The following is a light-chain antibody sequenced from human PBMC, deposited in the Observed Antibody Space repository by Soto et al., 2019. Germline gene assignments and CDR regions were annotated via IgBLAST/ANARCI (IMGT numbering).Light chain of an antibody. V-gene: IGLV1-51*02. J-gene: IGLJ1*01. CDR3: GTWDSSLSAYV. CDR1: SSNIGNNY. Sequence: QSVLTQPPSVSAAPGQKVTISCSGSSSNIGNNYVSWYQQLPGTAPKLLIYENNKQPSGIPDRFSGTKSGTSATPGITGLQAGDEADYYCGTWDSSLSAYVFGTGTQLTVL. CDR2: ENN.